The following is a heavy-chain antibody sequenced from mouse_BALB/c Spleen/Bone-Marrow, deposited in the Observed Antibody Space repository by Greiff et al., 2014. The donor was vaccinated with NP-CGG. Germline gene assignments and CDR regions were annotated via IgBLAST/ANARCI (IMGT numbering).Heavy chain of an antibody. D-gene: IGHD1-1*01. CDR3: VREDYGSVSFDY. Sequence: VQLVESGPELVKPGASVRISCKVSGYTLTTYYLHWVKQRPGQGLEWIGWIHPGDLNTKYNEQFKATATLTADKSSSTAYMQLSSLTSEDSAVYFCVREDYGSVSFDYWGQGTTLTVSS. J-gene: IGHJ2*01. V-gene: IGHV1S56*01. CDR1: GYTLTTYY. CDR2: IHPGDLNT.